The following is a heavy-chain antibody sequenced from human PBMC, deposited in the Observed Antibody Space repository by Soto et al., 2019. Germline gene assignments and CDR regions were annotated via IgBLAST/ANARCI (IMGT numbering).Heavy chain of an antibody. CDR3: AIAGYYGSGSLYYFDY. CDR1: GGSISSGDYY. Sequence: QVQLQESGPGLVKPSQTLSLTCTVSGGSISSGDYYWSWIRQPPGKGLEWIGYIYYSGSTYYNPSLKSRVTISVDTSKNQFSLKLSSVTAADTAVYYCAIAGYYGSGSLYYFDYWGQGTLVTVSS. V-gene: IGHV4-30-4*01. D-gene: IGHD3-10*01. CDR2: IYYSGST. J-gene: IGHJ4*02.